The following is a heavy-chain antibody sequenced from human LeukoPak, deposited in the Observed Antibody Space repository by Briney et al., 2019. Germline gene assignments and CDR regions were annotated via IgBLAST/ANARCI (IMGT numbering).Heavy chain of an antibody. CDR2: INHSGST. CDR3: ARGNLYYYDSSGYYFKFDY. D-gene: IGHD3-22*01. V-gene: IGHV4-34*01. CDR1: GGSFSGYY. Sequence: PSETLSLTCAVYGGSFSGYYWSWIRQPPGKGLEWIGEINHSGSTNYNPSLKSRVTISVDTSKNQFSLKLSSVTAADTAVYYCARGNLYYYDSSGYYFKFDYWGRGTLVTVSS. J-gene: IGHJ4*02.